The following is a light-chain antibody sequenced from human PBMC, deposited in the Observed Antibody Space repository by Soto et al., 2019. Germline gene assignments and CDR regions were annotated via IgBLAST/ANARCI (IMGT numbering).Light chain of an antibody. CDR3: QQYNDWPLT. Sequence: EIVMTQSPATLSVSPGERATLSCRASQGVSSNLAWYQQKPGQAPTLLIYGASTRATGIPARFSGSGSGTEFTLTISSLQSEDFGVYSCQQYNDWPLTFGGGTKVEIK. J-gene: IGKJ4*01. CDR1: QGVSSN. V-gene: IGKV3-15*01. CDR2: GAS.